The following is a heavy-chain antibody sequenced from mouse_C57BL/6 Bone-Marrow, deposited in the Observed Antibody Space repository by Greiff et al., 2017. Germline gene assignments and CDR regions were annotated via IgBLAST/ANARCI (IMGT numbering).Heavy chain of an antibody. CDR2: ISNGGGST. CDR1: GFTFSDYY. V-gene: IGHV5-12*01. J-gene: IGHJ3*01. CDR3: ARHSTLAY. D-gene: IGHD5-1*01. Sequence: EVKLQESGGGLVQPGGSLTLSCAASGFTFSDYYMYWVRQTPEKRLEWVAYISNGGGSTYYPDTVKGRFTNSRDNAKNTLYLQMSRLKSDDTAMYYCARHSTLAYWGQGTLVTVSA.